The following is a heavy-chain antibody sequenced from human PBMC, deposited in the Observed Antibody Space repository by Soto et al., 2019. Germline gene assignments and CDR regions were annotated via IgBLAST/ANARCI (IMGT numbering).Heavy chain of an antibody. CDR3: ERGPTVSSFDHYYYYGMDV. CDR2: IYSGGST. J-gene: IGHJ6*02. CDR1: GFTVSSNY. V-gene: IGHV3-53*01. D-gene: IGHD4-4*01. Sequence: EVQLVESGGGLIQPGGSLRLSCAASGFTVSSNYMSWVRQAPGKGLEWVSVIYSGGSTYYADSVKGRFTISRDNSKNTLYLQMNRLRGEDTAVYYCERGPTVSSFDHYYYYGMDVWGQGTTVTVSS.